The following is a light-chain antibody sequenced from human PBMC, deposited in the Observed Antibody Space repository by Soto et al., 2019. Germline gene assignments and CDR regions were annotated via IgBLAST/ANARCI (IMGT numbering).Light chain of an antibody. J-gene: IGKJ5*01. CDR3: QQSYCPPIT. V-gene: IGKV1-39*01. CDR2: LAS. CDR1: QTISNY. Sequence: DIQMTQSPSSLSAFVGDRVTITCRASQTISNYLNWYQQRPGKAPKLLIYLASSLQSGVPSRFGGSGSGTDFTLTISSLQPEDSATYYCQQSYCPPITFGQGTRLESK.